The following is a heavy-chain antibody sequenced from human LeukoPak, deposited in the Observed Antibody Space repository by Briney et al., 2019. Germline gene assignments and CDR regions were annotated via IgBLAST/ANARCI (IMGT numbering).Heavy chain of an antibody. CDR3: ARGGYNYGYAFDI. CDR1: GFTFRSYE. CDR2: TSGSGSTI. D-gene: IGHD5-24*01. Sequence: PGGSLRLSCAASGFTFRSYEMNWVRQAPGKGLEWVSYTSGSGSTIHYADSVKGRFTISRDNAKNSLFLQMNSLRAEDTAVYYCARGGYNYGYAFDIWGQGTMVTVSS. V-gene: IGHV3-48*03. J-gene: IGHJ3*02.